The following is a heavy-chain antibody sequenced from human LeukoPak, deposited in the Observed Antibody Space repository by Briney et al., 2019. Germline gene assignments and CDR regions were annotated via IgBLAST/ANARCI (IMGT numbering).Heavy chain of an antibody. CDR2: IYTSGST. Sequence: SETLSLTCTVSGGSISSGSYYWSWIRQPAGKGLEWIGRIYTSGSTNFNPSLKSRVTISVDTSKNRFSLKLSSVTAADTAVYYCAREEWPIDYWGQGTLVTVSS. CDR1: GGSISSGSYY. CDR3: AREEWPIDY. V-gene: IGHV4-61*02. J-gene: IGHJ4*02. D-gene: IGHD3-3*01.